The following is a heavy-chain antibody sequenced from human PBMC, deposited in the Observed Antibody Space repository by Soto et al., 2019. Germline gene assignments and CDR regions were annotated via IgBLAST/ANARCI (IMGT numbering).Heavy chain of an antibody. CDR1: GGSISSYY. D-gene: IGHD3-10*01. CDR2: IYYSGST. CDR3: ARRYGSAFDI. J-gene: IGHJ3*02. V-gene: IGHV4-59*01. Sequence: QVQLQESRPGLVKPSETLSLTCTGSGGSISSYYWSWIRQPPGKGLEWIGYIYYSGSTNYNPSLKSRVTISVYTSKNQFSLKLSSVTAADTAVYYCARRYGSAFDIWGQGTMVTVAS.